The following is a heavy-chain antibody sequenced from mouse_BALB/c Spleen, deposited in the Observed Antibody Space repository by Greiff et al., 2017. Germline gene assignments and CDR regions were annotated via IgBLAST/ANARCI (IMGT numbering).Heavy chain of an antibody. CDR3: ARTLYYGSVDY. CDR1: GYSFTSYW. CDR2: IDPSDSET. D-gene: IGHD1-1*01. J-gene: IGHJ2*01. V-gene: IGHV1S126*01. Sequence: VQLQQSGPQLVRPGASVKISCKASGYSFTSYWMHWVKQRPGQGLEWIGMIDPSDSETRLNQKFKDKATLTVDKSSSTAYMQLSSPTSEDSAVYYCARTLYYGSVDYWGQGTTLTVSS.